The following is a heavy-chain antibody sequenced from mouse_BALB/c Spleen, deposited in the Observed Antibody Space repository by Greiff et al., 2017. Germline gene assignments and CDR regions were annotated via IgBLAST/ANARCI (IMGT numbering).Heavy chain of an antibody. CDR2: ISSGGSYT. J-gene: IGHJ2*01. Sequence: EVMLVESGGGLVKPGGSLKLSCAASGFTFSSYAMSWVRQSPEKRLEWVAEISSGGSYTYYPDTVTGRFTISRDNAKNTLYLEMSSLRSEDTAMYYCARHPLRSPFDYGGQGTTLTVSS. V-gene: IGHV5-9-4*01. CDR1: GFTFSSYA. CDR3: ARHPLRSPFDY. D-gene: IGHD1-1*01.